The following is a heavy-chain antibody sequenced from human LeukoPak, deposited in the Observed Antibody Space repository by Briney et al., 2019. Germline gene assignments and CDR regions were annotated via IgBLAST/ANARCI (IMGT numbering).Heavy chain of an antibody. D-gene: IGHD3-16*02. Sequence: GGSLRLSCAASGFTFSSYAMHWVRQAPGKGLEWVAVISYDGSNKYYADSVKGRFTISRDNSKNTLYLQMNSLRAEDTAVYYCAKDYDYVWGSYRHFDYWGQGTLVTVSS. CDR3: AKDYDYVWGSYRHFDY. CDR1: GFTFSSYA. J-gene: IGHJ4*02. V-gene: IGHV3-30*04. CDR2: ISYDGSNK.